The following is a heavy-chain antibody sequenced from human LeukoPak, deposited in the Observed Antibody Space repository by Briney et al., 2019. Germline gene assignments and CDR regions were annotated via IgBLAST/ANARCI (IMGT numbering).Heavy chain of an antibody. Sequence: PSETLSLTCTVSGGSISSYYWSWIRQPPGKGLEWIGYIYYSGSTNYNPSLKSRVTISVDTSKNQFSLKLSSVTAADTAVYYCARVRSAAGTVAHFDYWGQGTLVTVSS. CDR2: IYYSGST. CDR3: ARVRSAAGTVAHFDY. D-gene: IGHD6-13*01. J-gene: IGHJ4*02. CDR1: GGSISSYY. V-gene: IGHV4-59*01.